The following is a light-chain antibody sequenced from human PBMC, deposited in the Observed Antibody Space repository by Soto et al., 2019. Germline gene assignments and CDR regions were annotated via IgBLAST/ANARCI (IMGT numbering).Light chain of an antibody. CDR1: QSVSIN. Sequence: EIVMTQSPPTLSVSPGERATLSCRASQSVSINLAWYQQKPGQAPRLLIYGASTRATGIPDRFSGSGSGTDFTLTISRLEPEDFAVYYCQQYVRSPWTFGQGTKVDIK. J-gene: IGKJ1*01. CDR3: QQYVRSPWT. V-gene: IGKV3-20*01. CDR2: GAS.